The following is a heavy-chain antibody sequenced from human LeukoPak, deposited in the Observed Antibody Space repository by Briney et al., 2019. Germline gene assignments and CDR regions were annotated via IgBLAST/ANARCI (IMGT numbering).Heavy chain of an antibody. Sequence: PSETLSLTCTVSGGSISSGGYYWSWIRQHPGKGLEWSGYIYYSGSTYYNPSLKSRVTISVDTSKNQFSLKLSSVTAADTAVYYCARAAYCSSTSCYGWFDPWGQGTLVTVSS. CDR2: IYYSGST. V-gene: IGHV4-31*03. CDR3: ARAAYCSSTSCYGWFDP. D-gene: IGHD2-2*01. J-gene: IGHJ5*02. CDR1: GGSISSGGYY.